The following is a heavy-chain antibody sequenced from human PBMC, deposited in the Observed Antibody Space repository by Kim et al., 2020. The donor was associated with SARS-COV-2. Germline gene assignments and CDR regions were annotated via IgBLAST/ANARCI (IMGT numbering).Heavy chain of an antibody. D-gene: IGHD3-9*01. V-gene: IGHV3-21*01. Sequence: GGSLRLSCAASGFTFSSYSMNWGRQATGNGLEWVSSISSSSRYIYYADAVKGRFTISRDNAKNSLYLQMNSLRAEDTAVYYCACLLYYDILTGYYGSHWGQGTLVTVSS. CDR1: GFTFSSYS. J-gene: IGHJ4*02. CDR2: ISSSSRYI. CDR3: ACLLYYDILTGYYGSH.